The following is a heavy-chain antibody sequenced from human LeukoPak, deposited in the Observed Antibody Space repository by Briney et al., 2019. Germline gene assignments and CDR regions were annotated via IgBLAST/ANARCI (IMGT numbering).Heavy chain of an antibody. Sequence: GRSLRLSCAASGFTFSSYGMHWVRQAPGKGLEWVAVISYDGSNKYYADSVKGRFTISRDNSKNTLYLQMNSLRAEDTAVYYCAREEWEAFDYWGQGTLVTVSS. D-gene: IGHD1-26*01. CDR1: GFTFSSYG. CDR3: AREEWEAFDY. J-gene: IGHJ4*02. CDR2: ISYDGSNK. V-gene: IGHV3-30*03.